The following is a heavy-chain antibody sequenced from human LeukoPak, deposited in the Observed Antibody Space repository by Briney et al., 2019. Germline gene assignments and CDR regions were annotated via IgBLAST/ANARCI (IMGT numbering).Heavy chain of an antibody. CDR1: GFSFTSYW. Sequence: GESLKISCKAHGFSFTSYWISWVRQMPGKGLEWMGRIDPSDSYTNYSPSFQGHVTISADKSISTAYLQWSSLKASDTAMYYCARHNADYGDYSDYWGQGTLVTVSS. D-gene: IGHD4-17*01. J-gene: IGHJ4*02. V-gene: IGHV5-10-1*01. CDR2: IDPSDSYT. CDR3: ARHNADYGDYSDY.